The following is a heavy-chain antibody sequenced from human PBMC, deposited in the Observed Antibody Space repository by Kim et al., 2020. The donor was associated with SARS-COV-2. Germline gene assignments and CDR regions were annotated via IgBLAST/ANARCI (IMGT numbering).Heavy chain of an antibody. J-gene: IGHJ4*02. CDR3: AREGTGTNTGIDY. D-gene: IGHD1-7*01. Sequence: YAQKRQGRVTMTTDTSTGTAYMELRSLRSDDTAVYYCAREGTGTNTGIDYWGQGTLVTVSS. V-gene: IGHV1-18*01.